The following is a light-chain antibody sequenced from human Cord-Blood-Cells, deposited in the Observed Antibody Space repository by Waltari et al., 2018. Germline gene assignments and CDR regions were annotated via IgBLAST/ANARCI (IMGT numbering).Light chain of an antibody. V-gene: IGKV1-33*01. CDR2: DAS. CDR3: QQYDNLIT. CDR1: TDISNY. Sequence: DIQMTQSPSSLSASVGDRVTITCQASTDISNYLNWYQQKPGKAPKLLIYDASNLETGVPSRFSGSGSGTDFTFTISSLQPEDIATYYCQQYDNLITFGQGTRLEIK. J-gene: IGKJ5*01.